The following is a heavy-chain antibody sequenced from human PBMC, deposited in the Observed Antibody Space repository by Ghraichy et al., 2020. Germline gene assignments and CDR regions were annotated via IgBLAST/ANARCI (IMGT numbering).Heavy chain of an antibody. D-gene: IGHD3-22*01. Sequence: SETLSLTCTVSGGSISSSSYYWGWIRQPPGKGLEWIGSIYYSRSTYYNPSLKSRVTISVDTSKNQFSLKLSSVTAADTAVYYCARQSADNDSSGYYYGLAALDIWGQGTMVTVSS. CDR2: IYYSRST. CDR1: GGSISSSSYY. CDR3: ARQSADNDSSGYYYGLAALDI. J-gene: IGHJ3*02. V-gene: IGHV4-39*01.